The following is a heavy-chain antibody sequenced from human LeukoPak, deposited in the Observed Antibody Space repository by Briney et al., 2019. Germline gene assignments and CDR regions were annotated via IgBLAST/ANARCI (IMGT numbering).Heavy chain of an antibody. CDR3: AREVAATRFYYYYYYMDV. J-gene: IGHJ6*03. D-gene: IGHD6-13*01. CDR2: FYTSGST. V-gene: IGHV4-61*02. Sequence: PSETLSLTCTVSGGSISSGTYYWSWIRQPAGKGLEWIGRFYTSGSTNYNPSLKSRVTISGDTSKNQFSLKLSSVTAADTAADYCAREVAATRFYYYYYYMDVWGKGTTVTVSS. CDR1: GGSISSGTYY.